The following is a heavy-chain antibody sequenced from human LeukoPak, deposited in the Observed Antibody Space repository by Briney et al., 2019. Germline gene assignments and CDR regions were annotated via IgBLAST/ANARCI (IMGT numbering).Heavy chain of an antibody. D-gene: IGHD2-21*01. CDR2: IYDGGNT. J-gene: IGHJ4*02. CDR1: YSMSSSFS. Sequence: PSETLSLTCTVSYSMSSSFSWGWIRQPLGKGLEWIGSIYDGGNTYYNPSLKGRVTMSVDTSKNQFSLKLSSVTAADTAVYYCARDRDLRWFYYWGQGTLVTVSS. CDR3: ARDRDLRWFYY. V-gene: IGHV4-38-2*02.